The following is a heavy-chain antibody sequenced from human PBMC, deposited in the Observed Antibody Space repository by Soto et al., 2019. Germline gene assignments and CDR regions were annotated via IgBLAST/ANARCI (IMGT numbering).Heavy chain of an antibody. CDR2: MNPNSGNT. CDR1: GYTFTSYD. V-gene: IGHV1-8*01. J-gene: IGHJ3*02. D-gene: IGHD3-10*01. CDR3: ARTDYYCSGSYSLVALYI. Sequence: QVQLVQSGAEVKKPGASVKVSCKASGYTFTSYDINWVRQATGQGLEWMGWMNPNSGNTGYAQKFQGRVTMTRNTSISTVYMELSSLRSEDTAVYYCARTDYYCSGSYSLVALYIWGQVTMVTVSS.